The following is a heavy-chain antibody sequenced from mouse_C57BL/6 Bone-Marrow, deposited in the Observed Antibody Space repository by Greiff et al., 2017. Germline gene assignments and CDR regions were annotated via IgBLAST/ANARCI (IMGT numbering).Heavy chain of an antibody. D-gene: IGHD1-1*01. V-gene: IGHV5-17*01. J-gene: IGHJ4*01. CDR1: GFTFSDYG. Sequence: VQLKESGGGLVKPGGSLKLSCAASGFTFSDYGMHWVSQAPEKGLEWVAYFSSCSSTIYYAETVKGRFTLYRYNAKNTLFLQMTSLRSEDTAMYYWARPTVGSMDFWGQGTSGTVAS. CDR3: ARPTVGSMDF. CDR2: FSSCSSTI.